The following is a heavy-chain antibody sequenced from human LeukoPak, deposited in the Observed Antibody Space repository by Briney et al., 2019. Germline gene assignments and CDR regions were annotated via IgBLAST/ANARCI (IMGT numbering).Heavy chain of an antibody. V-gene: IGHV1-69*13. D-gene: IGHD3-22*01. Sequence: GASVKVSCKASGGTFSSHAISWVRQAPGQGLEWMGGIIPIFGTANYAQKFQGRVTITADESTSTAYMELSSLRSEDTAVYYCARDQGAYDSSGYYYDYWGQGTLVTVSS. CDR3: ARDQGAYDSSGYYYDY. J-gene: IGHJ4*02. CDR2: IIPIFGTA. CDR1: GGTFSSHA.